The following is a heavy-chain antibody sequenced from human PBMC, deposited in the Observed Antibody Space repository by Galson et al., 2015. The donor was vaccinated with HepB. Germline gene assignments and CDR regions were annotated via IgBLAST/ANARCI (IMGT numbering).Heavy chain of an antibody. J-gene: IGHJ6*02. Sequence: SLRLSCAASGFTFSSYSMNWVRQAPGKGLEWVSSISSSSSYIYYADSVKGRFTISRDNAKNSLYLQMNSLRAEDTAVYYCAREGYYYGSGSYYSNYYYGMDVWGQGTTVTVSS. D-gene: IGHD3-10*01. CDR1: GFTFSSYS. CDR3: AREGYYYGSGSYYSNYYYGMDV. CDR2: ISSSSSYI. V-gene: IGHV3-21*01.